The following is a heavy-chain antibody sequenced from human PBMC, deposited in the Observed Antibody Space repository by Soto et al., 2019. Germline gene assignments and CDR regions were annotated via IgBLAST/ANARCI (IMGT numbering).Heavy chain of an antibody. CDR3: AIPPRPGIQLQDY. D-gene: IGHD5-18*01. Sequence: EVQLVESGGGLVQPGGSLRLSCAASGFTFSSYWMSWFRQAPGKGLEWVANIKQDGREKYYVDSVKGRFTISRDNAKNSLYLQMNSLRAEATAVYYCAIPPRPGIQLQDYWGQGTLVTVSS. CDR2: IKQDGREK. CDR1: GFTFSSYW. J-gene: IGHJ4*02. V-gene: IGHV3-7*01.